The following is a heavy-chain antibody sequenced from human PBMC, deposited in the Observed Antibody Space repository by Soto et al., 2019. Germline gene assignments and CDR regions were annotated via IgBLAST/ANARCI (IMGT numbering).Heavy chain of an antibody. V-gene: IGHV4-39*07. Sequence: SETLSLTCTVSGDSITSNSYFWAWIRQPPGKGLEWIGSIYLSGTTYYNPSLKSRVTISVDTSKNQFSLKLSSVTAADTAVYYCARGLKYDYGMDVWGQGTTVTVSS. CDR2: IYLSGTT. CDR3: ARGLKYDYGMDV. CDR1: GDSITSNSYF. J-gene: IGHJ6*02.